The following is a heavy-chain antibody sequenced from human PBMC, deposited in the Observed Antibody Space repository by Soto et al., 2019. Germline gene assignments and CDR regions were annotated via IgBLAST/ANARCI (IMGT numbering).Heavy chain of an antibody. CDR2: ISGSGGST. CDR1: GFTFSSYA. CDR3: AKDQHITMIVANDAFDI. V-gene: IGHV3-23*01. J-gene: IGHJ3*02. Sequence: EVQLLESGGGLVQPGVSLRLSCAASGFTFSSYAMSWVRQAPGKGLEWVSAISGSGGSTYYADYVKGRFTISRDNYKNRLYLQMNSLKAEHTGVYYCAKDQHITMIVANDAFDIWGQGKMFTVSS. D-gene: IGHD3-22*01.